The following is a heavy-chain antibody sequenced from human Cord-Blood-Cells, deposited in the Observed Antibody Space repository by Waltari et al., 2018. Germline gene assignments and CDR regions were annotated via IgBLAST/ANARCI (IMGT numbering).Heavy chain of an antibody. J-gene: IGHJ4*02. CDR2: INPNSGGT. CDR1: GYPFTGYY. D-gene: IGHD6-6*01. CDR3: ARYSSSGYFDY. V-gene: IGHV1-2*02. Sequence: QVQLVQSGAEVKKHGTSVKVSCKAPGYPFTGYYIHWVRQAPGQGLEWMGWINPNSGGTNYAQKFQGRVTMTRDTSISTAYMELSRRRSDDTAVYYCARYSSSGYFDYWGQGTLVTVSS.